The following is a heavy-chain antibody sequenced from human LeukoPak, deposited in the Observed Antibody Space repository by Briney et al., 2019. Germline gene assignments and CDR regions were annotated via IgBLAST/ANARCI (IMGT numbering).Heavy chain of an antibody. CDR3: ARDLTYYYDSRDAFDI. J-gene: IGHJ3*02. Sequence: SETLSLTCTVSGGSISSSSYYWSWIRQPPGKGLEWIGYIYYSGSTNYNPSLKSRVTISVDTSKNQFSLKLSSVTAADTAVYYCARDLTYYYDSRDAFDIWGQGTMATVSS. CDR1: GGSISSSSYY. CDR2: IYYSGST. V-gene: IGHV4-61*01. D-gene: IGHD3-22*01.